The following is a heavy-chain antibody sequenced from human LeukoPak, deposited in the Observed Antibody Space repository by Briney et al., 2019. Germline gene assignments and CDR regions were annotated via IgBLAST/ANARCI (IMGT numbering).Heavy chain of an antibody. CDR1: GYTFTSYG. Sequence: SVKVSCKASGYTFTSYGISWVRQAPGQELEWMGGIIPIFGKADYAQKFQDRVTITADESTSTAYMELSSLRSEDTALYYCARAGEYCSGGSCYSGVYFDYWGQGTLVTVSS. D-gene: IGHD2-15*01. CDR2: IIPIFGKA. V-gene: IGHV1-69*13. J-gene: IGHJ4*02. CDR3: ARAGEYCSGGSCYSGVYFDY.